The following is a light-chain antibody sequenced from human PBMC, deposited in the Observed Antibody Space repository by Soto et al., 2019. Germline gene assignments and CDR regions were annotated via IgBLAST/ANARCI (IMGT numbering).Light chain of an antibody. CDR2: TSG. J-gene: IGKJ2*01. V-gene: IGKV1-39*01. CDR1: QRVTTY. CDR3: QQTYTTPYT. Sequence: IQMTQSPPSLSASVGDRVTITCRASQRVTTYVNWYQQKPGGAPKLLITTSGTLQRGVPSRFSGSGSGTEFTLTITTLQPGDVATYFCQQTYTTPYTFGQGTKLEI.